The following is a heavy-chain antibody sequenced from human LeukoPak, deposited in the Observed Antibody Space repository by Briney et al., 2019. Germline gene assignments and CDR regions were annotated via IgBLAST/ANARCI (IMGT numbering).Heavy chain of an antibody. Sequence: ASVKVSCKASGYTFTSYGISWVRQAPGQGLEWMGWISAYNGNTNYAQKLQGRVTMTTGTSTSTAYMELRSLRSDDTAVYYCARGATYYYDSSGYYYPRGYFDYWGQGTLVTVSS. CDR1: GYTFTSYG. CDR3: ARGATYYYDSSGYYYPRGYFDY. D-gene: IGHD3-22*01. V-gene: IGHV1-18*01. J-gene: IGHJ4*02. CDR2: ISAYNGNT.